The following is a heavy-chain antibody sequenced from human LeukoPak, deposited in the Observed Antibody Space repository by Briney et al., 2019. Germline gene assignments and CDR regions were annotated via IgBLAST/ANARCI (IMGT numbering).Heavy chain of an antibody. V-gene: IGHV4-34*01. Sequence: SETLSLTCAVYGGSFSGYYWSWIRQPPGKGLEWIGEINHSGSTNYNPSLKSRVTISVDTSKNQFSLKLSSVTAADTAVYYCARRSVGYNLLVPKKKYNWFDPWGQGTLVTVSS. J-gene: IGHJ5*02. CDR2: INHSGST. CDR3: ARRSVGYNLLVPKKKYNWFDP. D-gene: IGHD5-24*01. CDR1: GGSFSGYY.